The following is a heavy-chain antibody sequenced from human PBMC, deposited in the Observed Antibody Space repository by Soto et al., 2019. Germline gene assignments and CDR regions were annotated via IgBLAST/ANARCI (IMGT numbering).Heavy chain of an antibody. V-gene: IGHV3-30*10. J-gene: IGHJ4*02. CDR3: AKDVSTYAGSFTYHFDS. CDR1: GFTFSTFA. CDR2: ISSDGSKK. D-gene: IGHD1-26*01. Sequence: GGGLRLSCAASGFTFSTFALHWVRQAPRKGLEWVAVISSDGSKKYSIDSVKGRFTISRDNSKNTLDLQMDSLRVDDTAVYYCAKDVSTYAGSFTYHFDSWGQRTPVTVS.